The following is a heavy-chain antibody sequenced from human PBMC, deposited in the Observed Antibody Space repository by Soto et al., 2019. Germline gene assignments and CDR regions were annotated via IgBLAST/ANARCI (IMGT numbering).Heavy chain of an antibody. CDR1: GGSISSYY. D-gene: IGHD6-19*01. V-gene: IGHV4-59*01. Sequence: LSETLSLTCTVSGGSISSYYWSWIRQPPGKGLEWIGYIYYSGSTNYNPSLKSRVTISVDTSKNQFSLKLSSVTAADTAVYYCARDRWLVGTYFDYWGQGTLVTVSS. CDR3: ARDRWLVGTYFDY. CDR2: IYYSGST. J-gene: IGHJ4*02.